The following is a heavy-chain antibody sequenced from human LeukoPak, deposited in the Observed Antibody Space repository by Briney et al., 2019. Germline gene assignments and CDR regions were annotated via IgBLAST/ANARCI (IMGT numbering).Heavy chain of an antibody. D-gene: IGHD2-15*01. CDR3: ACYGIAPPY. V-gene: IGHV3-74*01. Sequence: QPGGSLRLSCAASGFTFSSYWMHWVRQAPGNGLVWVSHINNDGSSTSYADSVKGRFTISRDNAKNTLYLQMNSLRTEDTAVYYCACYGIAPPYWGQGTLVTVSS. CDR2: INNDGSST. J-gene: IGHJ4*02. CDR1: GFTFSSYW.